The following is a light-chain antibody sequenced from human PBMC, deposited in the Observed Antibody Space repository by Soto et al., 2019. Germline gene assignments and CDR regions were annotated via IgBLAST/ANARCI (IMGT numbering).Light chain of an antibody. CDR3: QQDNMTPFT. V-gene: IGKV1-39*01. J-gene: IGKJ3*01. CDR2: GSY. CDR1: QTVSTN. Sequence: DIQMTQSPSSLSASVGDRVTITCRASQTVSTNLNWYQRKPGKAPSLLIYGSYNLQTGVPSRFSGSGSETDFTLTISSLQPEDFGTYYCQQDNMTPFTFGPETKVDSK.